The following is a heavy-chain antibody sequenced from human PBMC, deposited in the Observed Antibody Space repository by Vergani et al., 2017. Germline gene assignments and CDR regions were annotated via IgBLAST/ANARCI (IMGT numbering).Heavy chain of an antibody. Sequence: QLQLQESGSGLVKPSQTLSLTCAVSGGSISSGGYSWSWIRQPPGKGLEWIGYIYHSGSTYYNPSLKSRVTISVDRSKNQFSLKLSSVTAADTAVYYCARVSQLELRSPAFDIWGQGTMVTVSS. J-gene: IGHJ3*02. V-gene: IGHV4-30-2*01. CDR3: ARVSQLELRSPAFDI. CDR2: IYHSGST. CDR1: GGSISSGGYS. D-gene: IGHD1-7*01.